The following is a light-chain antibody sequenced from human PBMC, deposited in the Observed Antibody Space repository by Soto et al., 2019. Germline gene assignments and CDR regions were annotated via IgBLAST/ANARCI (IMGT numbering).Light chain of an antibody. V-gene: IGKV1-5*03. Sequence: DIHMTQSPSTLSASVGDRVTITCRASQSISTWLAWYQQEPGKAPKLLIHKASSLQSGVPSRFSGSGSGTDFTLTISSXHPDDFATYYCQQYNSYSPTFGQGTKVDIK. CDR1: QSISTW. CDR2: KAS. CDR3: QQYNSYSPT. J-gene: IGKJ1*01.